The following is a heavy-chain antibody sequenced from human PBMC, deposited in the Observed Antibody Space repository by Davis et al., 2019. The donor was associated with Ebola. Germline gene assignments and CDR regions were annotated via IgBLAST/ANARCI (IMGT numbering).Heavy chain of an antibody. CDR2: IRSKANSYAT. V-gene: IGHV3-73*01. CDR1: GFTFSGSA. J-gene: IGHJ4*02. CDR3: TSTTPDY. Sequence: GEPLKISCAASGFTFSGSAMHWVRQAPGKGLEWVGRIRSKANSYATAYAASVKGRFTISRDDSKNTAYLQMNSLKTEDTAVYYCTSTTPDYWGQGTLVTVSS. D-gene: IGHD1-26*01.